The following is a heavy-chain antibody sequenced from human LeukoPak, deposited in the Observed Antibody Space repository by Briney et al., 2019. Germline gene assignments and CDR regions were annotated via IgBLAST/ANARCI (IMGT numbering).Heavy chain of an antibody. CDR1: GGSISSYY. CDR3: ARADYDILTGYWLDP. CDR2: IYYSGST. D-gene: IGHD3-9*01. V-gene: IGHV4-59*01. J-gene: IGHJ5*02. Sequence: SETLSLTCTVSGGSISSYYWSWLRQPPGKGLEWIGYIYYSGSTNYNPSLKSRVTISVDTSKNQFSLKLSSVTAADTAVYYCARADYDILTGYWLDPWGQGTLVTVSS.